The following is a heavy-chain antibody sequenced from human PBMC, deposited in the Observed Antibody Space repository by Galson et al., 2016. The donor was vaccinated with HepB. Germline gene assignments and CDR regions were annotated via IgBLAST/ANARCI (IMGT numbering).Heavy chain of an antibody. CDR3: ARATSGYFDH. D-gene: IGHD3-3*01. Sequence: SVKVSCKASGGAFINYALSWVRQAPGQGLERMGRIMPMLDRTDYAQRFQGRLTITADKSSNTAYMELNSLRSADTAVYYCARATSGYFDHWGQGTLVSVSS. CDR2: IMPMLDRT. V-gene: IGHV1-69*04. CDR1: GGAFINYA. J-gene: IGHJ5*02.